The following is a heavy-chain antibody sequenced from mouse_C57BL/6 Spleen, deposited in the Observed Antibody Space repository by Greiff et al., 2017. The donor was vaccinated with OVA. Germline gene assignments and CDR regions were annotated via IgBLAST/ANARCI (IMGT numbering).Heavy chain of an antibody. CDR2: IDPSDSET. D-gene: IGHD2-3*01. CDR3: ARRGQDGYNGY. J-gene: IGHJ2*01. Sequence: QVQLQQPGAELVRPGSSVKLSCKASGYTFTSYWMHWVKQRPIQGLEWIGNIDPSDSETHYNQKFKDKATLTVDKSSSTAYMQLSSLTSEDSAVYYCARRGQDGYNGYWGQGTTLTVSS. V-gene: IGHV1-52*01. CDR1: GYTFTSYW.